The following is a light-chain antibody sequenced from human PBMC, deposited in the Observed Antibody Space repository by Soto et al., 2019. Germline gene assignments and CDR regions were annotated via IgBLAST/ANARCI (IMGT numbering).Light chain of an antibody. CDR2: GAS. CDR1: QSVNSSY. J-gene: IGKJ3*01. Sequence: EIVLTQSPGTLSLSPGERATLSCRASQSVNSSYLAWYQQKPGQAPRLLIYGASNRASAIPDRFSGSGSGTDFTLTISRLEPEDFAVYYCQQYRSSRRGFTFGPGTKVDIK. V-gene: IGKV3-20*01. CDR3: QQYRSSRRGFT.